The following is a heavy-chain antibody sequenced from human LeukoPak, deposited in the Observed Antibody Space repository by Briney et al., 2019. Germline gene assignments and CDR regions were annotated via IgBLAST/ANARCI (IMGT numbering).Heavy chain of an antibody. V-gene: IGHV4-34*01. CDR3: TRGQSGYDFGGYWYFDL. CDR1: GGSFSGYC. CDR2: INHSGST. D-gene: IGHD5-12*01. J-gene: IGHJ2*01. Sequence: SETLSLTCSVYGGSFSGYCWSWIRQPPGKGLEWIGEINHSGSTNYNPSLKTRVTISLDRSKDQFSLKLTSVTAADTAVYYCTRGQSGYDFGGYWYFDLWGRGTLVTVSS.